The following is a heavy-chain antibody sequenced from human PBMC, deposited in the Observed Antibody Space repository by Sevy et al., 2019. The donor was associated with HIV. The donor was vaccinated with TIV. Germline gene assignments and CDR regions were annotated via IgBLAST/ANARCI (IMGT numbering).Heavy chain of an antibody. D-gene: IGHD1-26*01. CDR3: AGENAWGRGYS. CDR1: GGSITSLY. Sequence: SETLSLTCTVSGGSITSLYWNWIRQPPGKGLEWIANIYYNGHINYNPSLKSRVTFSLDTSKNQSSLRLSPVTAADTAMYYCAGENAWGRGYSGGQGTLVTVSS. J-gene: IGHJ5*01. CDR2: IYYNGHI. V-gene: IGHV4-59*08.